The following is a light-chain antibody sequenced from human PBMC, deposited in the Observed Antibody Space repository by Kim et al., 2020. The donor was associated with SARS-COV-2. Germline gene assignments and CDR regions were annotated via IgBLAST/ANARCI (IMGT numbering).Light chain of an antibody. CDR2: TIS. V-gene: IGKV1-5*03. J-gene: IGKJ5*01. CDR3: QQYNAYPIT. CDR1: QRSNNW. Sequence: ETVGTRVRITCRASQRSNNWFAWVQQKPGKAPKVLIYTISTLESGVPSRFSGSGSGTELTLTISNLQPDDFATYYCQQYNAYPITFGQGTRLEIK.